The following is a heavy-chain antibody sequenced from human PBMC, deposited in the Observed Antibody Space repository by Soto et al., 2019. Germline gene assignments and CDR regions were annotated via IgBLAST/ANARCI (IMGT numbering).Heavy chain of an antibody. CDR1: GGSFKSGSYS. CDR2: VYHTGRT. J-gene: IGHJ4*02. CDR3: ARSPRSSPYFDY. V-gene: IGHV4-61*01. Sequence: SETLSLTCTVSGGSFKSGSYSWSWIRQPPGKGLEWIGYVYHTGRTSYNPSLKSRVSISMDTSKNQFSLNLDSVTAADSAFYFCARSPRSSPYFDYWGQGALVTVSS. D-gene: IGHD6-13*01.